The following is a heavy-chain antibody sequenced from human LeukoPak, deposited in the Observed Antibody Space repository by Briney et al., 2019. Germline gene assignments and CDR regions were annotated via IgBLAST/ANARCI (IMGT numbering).Heavy chain of an antibody. CDR3: ARGRDGYNWIDY. Sequence: RRSLRLSCAASGFTFSSYAMHWVRQAPGKGLEWVAVIWYDGTNKYYADSVKGRFTISRDNSKNTLYLQMNSLRAEDTAVYYCARGRDGYNWIDYWGQGTLVTVSS. V-gene: IGHV3-33*08. CDR1: GFTFSSYA. CDR2: IWYDGTNK. D-gene: IGHD5-24*01. J-gene: IGHJ4*02.